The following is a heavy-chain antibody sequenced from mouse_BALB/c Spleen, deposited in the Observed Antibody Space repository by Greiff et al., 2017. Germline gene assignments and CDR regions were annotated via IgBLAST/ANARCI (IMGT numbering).Heavy chain of an antibody. J-gene: IGHJ3*01. D-gene: IGHD2-4*01. CDR2: ISSGSSTI. CDR1: GFTFSSFG. V-gene: IGHV5-17*02. CDR3: ARSSYDYDEEAWFAY. Sequence: EVKLVESGGGLVQPGGSRKLSCAASGFTFSSFGMHWVRQAPEKGLEWVAYISSGSSTIYYADTVKGRFTISRDNPKNTLFLQMTSLRSEDTAMYYCARSSYDYDEEAWFAYCGQGTLVTVSA.